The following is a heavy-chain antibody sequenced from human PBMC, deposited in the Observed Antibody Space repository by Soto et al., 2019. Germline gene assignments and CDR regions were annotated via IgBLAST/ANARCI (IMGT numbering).Heavy chain of an antibody. Sequence: PGGSLRLSCEASGFTISECSMNWVRQTPGKGLEWLAYITIRTGNVHYADSVRGRFTISRDNSKNTLYLQMNSLRAEDTAVYYCAKDLYGYYRYDYWGQGTLVTVSS. CDR1: GFTISECS. CDR2: ITIRTGNV. CDR3: AKDLYGYYRYDY. D-gene: IGHD3-22*01. J-gene: IGHJ4*02. V-gene: IGHV3-48*01.